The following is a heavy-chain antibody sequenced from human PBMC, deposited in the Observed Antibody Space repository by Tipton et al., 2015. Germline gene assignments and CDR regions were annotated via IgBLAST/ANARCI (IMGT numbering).Heavy chain of an antibody. CDR2: IYPGASET. Sequence: QLVQSGAEVKKPGESLKISCKGSGYIFTSFWIGWVRQMPGKGLEWMGTIYPGASETRSNPSFQGQFTISADKSITTACLQWSGRRASNTAMYYCVRGAGGVGSPSYPYYLDYWGQGTLVPVSS. V-gene: IGHV5-51*01. J-gene: IGHJ4*02. D-gene: IGHD3-10*01. CDR3: VRGAGGVGSPSYPYYLDY. CDR1: GYIFTSFW.